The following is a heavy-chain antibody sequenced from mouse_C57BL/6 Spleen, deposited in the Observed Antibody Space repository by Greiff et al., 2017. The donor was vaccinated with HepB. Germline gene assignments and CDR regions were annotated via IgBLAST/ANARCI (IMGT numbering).Heavy chain of an antibody. CDR2: IDPETGGT. CDR1: GYTFTDYE. J-gene: IGHJ4*01. Sequence: QVQLQQSGAELVRPGASVTLSCKASGYTFTDYEMHWVKQTPVHGLEWIGAIDPETGGTAYNQKFKGKAILTADKSSSTAYMELRSLTSEDSAVYYCWYYYDGNRYVRSYAMDYWGQGTSVTVSS. D-gene: IGHD1-1*01. V-gene: IGHV1-15*01. CDR3: WYYYDGNRYVRSYAMDY.